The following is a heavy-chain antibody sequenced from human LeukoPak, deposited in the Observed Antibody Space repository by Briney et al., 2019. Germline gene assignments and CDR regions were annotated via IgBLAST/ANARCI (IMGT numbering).Heavy chain of an antibody. Sequence: PGRSLRLSCATSGFTFDNYAMHWIRQAPGKGLEWVSGISWNSDTTGYADSVKGRFTISRDNAKNSLFLQMNSLRADDMALYYCAKVNHYDSSGFDLWGRGTLVTVSS. V-gene: IGHV3-9*03. D-gene: IGHD3-22*01. CDR1: GFTFDNYA. CDR3: AKVNHYDSSGFDL. CDR2: ISWNSDTT. J-gene: IGHJ2*01.